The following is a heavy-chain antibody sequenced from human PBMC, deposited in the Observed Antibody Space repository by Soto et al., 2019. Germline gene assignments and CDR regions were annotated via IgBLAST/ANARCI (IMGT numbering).Heavy chain of an antibody. CDR1: GYSFTSYW. Sequence: GESLKISCKCSGYSFTSYWIGWVRQMPGKGLEWMGIIYPGDSDTRYSPSLQGQVTISADKSISTAYLQWSSLKASDTATYYCAASRYRSGPVDYWGQGTLVTVSS. J-gene: IGHJ4*02. CDR2: IYPGDSDT. CDR3: AASRYRSGPVDY. D-gene: IGHD6-19*01. V-gene: IGHV5-51*01.